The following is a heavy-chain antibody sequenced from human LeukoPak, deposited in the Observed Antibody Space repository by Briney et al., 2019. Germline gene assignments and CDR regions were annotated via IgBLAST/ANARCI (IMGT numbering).Heavy chain of an antibody. J-gene: IGHJ4*02. Sequence: GGSLTLSCAASGFTFSSYWMSWVRQAPGQGLEWVANIKQDESEKYYVDSVKGRFTISRDNAKNSLYLQMNSLRADDTAVYYCARDKIEGPTKLDYWGQGILVTVSS. V-gene: IGHV3-7*01. D-gene: IGHD1-1*01. CDR2: IKQDESEK. CDR1: GFTFSSYW. CDR3: ARDKIEGPTKLDY.